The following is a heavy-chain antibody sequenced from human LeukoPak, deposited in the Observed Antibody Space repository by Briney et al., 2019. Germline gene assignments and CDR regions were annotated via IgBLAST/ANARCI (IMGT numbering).Heavy chain of an antibody. CDR3: ARESRVLIGDGYYLDS. V-gene: IGHV4-4*07. D-gene: IGHD3-3*01. CDR1: DVSISNYY. CDR2: LYIGRET. J-gene: IGHJ4*02. Sequence: ASETLSLTCTVSDVSISNYYWTWIRQPAGKGLEWIGRLYIGRETDYNPSLKSRGTMSVDTSNSQFSLRLTSVTAADTATYYCARESRVLIGDGYYLDSWGPGTLITVSS.